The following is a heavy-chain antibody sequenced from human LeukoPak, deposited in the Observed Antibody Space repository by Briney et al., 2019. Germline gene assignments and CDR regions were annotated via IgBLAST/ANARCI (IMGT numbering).Heavy chain of an antibody. Sequence: SETLSLTCTVSGGSISSGDYYGSWIRQPPGKGLEWIGYIYYSGSTYYNPSLKSRVTISVDTSKNQFSLKLSSVTAADTAVYYCASIAAAGTYFDYWGQGTLVTVSS. D-gene: IGHD6-13*01. J-gene: IGHJ4*02. CDR3: ASIAAAGTYFDY. V-gene: IGHV4-30-4*01. CDR2: IYYSGST. CDR1: GGSISSGDYY.